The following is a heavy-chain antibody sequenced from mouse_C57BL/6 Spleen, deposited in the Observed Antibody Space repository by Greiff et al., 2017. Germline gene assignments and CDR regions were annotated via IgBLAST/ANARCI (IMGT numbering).Heavy chain of an antibody. V-gene: IGHV2-6*01. CDR3: ARDSSGYLSYAMDY. Sequence: VQRVESGPGLVAPSQSLSITCTVSGFSLTSYGVDWVRQSPGKGLEWLGVIWGVGSTNYNSALKSRLSISKDNSKSQVFLKMNSLLTDDTAMYYCARDSSGYLSYAMDYWGQGTSVTVSS. D-gene: IGHD3-2*02. CDR2: IWGVGST. J-gene: IGHJ4*01. CDR1: GFSLTSYG.